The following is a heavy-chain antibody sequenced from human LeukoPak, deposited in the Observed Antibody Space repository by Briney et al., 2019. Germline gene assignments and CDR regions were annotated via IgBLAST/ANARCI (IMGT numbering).Heavy chain of an antibody. Sequence: GGSLRLSCTASAFTPGSRDMHWVRQAPGKGLEWVAAISGSGGSTYYADSVKGRFTISRDNSKNTLYLQMNSLRAEDTAVYYCAKALQYCRSTSCPLAPSFDPWGQGTLVTVSS. J-gene: IGHJ5*02. V-gene: IGHV3-23*01. CDR3: AKALQYCRSTSCPLAPSFDP. CDR1: AFTPGSRD. CDR2: ISGSGGST. D-gene: IGHD2-2*01.